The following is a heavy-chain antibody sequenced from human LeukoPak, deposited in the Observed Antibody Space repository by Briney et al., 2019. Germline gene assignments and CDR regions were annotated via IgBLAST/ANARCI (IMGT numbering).Heavy chain of an antibody. V-gene: IGHV3-23*01. CDR3: AKDTPSRIDY. Sequence: GGSLRLSCAASRFTFSNAWMCWVRQAPGKGLEWVSHISISGGSTYYADSVKGRFTISRDNSKNTLYLQMNSLRAEDTAVYYCAKDTPSRIDYWGQGTLVTVSS. CDR1: RFTFSNAW. CDR2: ISISGGST. J-gene: IGHJ4*02.